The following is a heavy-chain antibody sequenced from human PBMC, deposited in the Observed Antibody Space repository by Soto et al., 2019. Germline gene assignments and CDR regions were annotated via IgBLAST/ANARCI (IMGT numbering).Heavy chain of an antibody. J-gene: IGHJ5*02. CDR1: GYTFTSYG. CDR2: ISTYNGNT. CDR3: ARDLAAAGATSWFDP. Sequence: QVQLVQSGAEVKKPGASVKVSCKASGYTFTSYGISWVRQAPGQGLEWMGWISTYNGNTNYARKVQGRVTMTPDTSTSTAYMELRSLRSDDTAVYYCARDLAAAGATSWFDPWGQGTLVIVSS. D-gene: IGHD6-13*01. V-gene: IGHV1-18*01.